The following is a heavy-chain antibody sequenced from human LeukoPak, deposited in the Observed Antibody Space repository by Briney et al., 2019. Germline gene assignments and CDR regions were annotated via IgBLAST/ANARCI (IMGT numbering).Heavy chain of an antibody. Sequence: PSETLSLTCTVSGGSISSYYWSWIRQPPGKGLEWIGYIYYTGSTNYNPSLKSRVTISVDTSKNQFSLKLNSVTAADTAIYYCATVAAYGAPNFDCWGQGTLVTVSS. V-gene: IGHV4-59*01. CDR2: IYYTGST. D-gene: IGHD4-17*01. CDR3: ATVAAYGAPNFDC. CDR1: GGSISSYY. J-gene: IGHJ4*02.